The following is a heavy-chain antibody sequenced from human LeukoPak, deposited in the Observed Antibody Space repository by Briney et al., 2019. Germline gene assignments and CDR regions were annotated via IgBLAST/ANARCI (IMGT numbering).Heavy chain of an antibody. CDR2: IYYSGST. D-gene: IGHD4-11*01. Sequence: SETLSLTCTVSGGSVTSGSYYWSWIRQPPGKGLEWIGYIYYSGSTNYNPSLKSRVTISVDTSNNQFSLKLSSVTAADTAVYYCARDVTKGYYSYGMDVWGQGTTVTVSS. CDR1: GGSVTSGSYY. V-gene: IGHV4-61*01. J-gene: IGHJ6*02. CDR3: ARDVTKGYYSYGMDV.